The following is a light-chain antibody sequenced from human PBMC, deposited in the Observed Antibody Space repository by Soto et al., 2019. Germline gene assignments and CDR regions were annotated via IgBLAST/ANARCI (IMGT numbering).Light chain of an antibody. J-gene: IGKJ5*01. CDR3: QHRMNWPLT. V-gene: IGKV3D-20*02. CDR1: QSVSSSH. CDR2: DAS. Sequence: EIGLTQSPGTLSLSPGETATLSCRASQSVSSSHLAWYQQKPGQAPRLLIYDASNRATGIPARFSGSGSETDFTLTISSLEPEDFAVYYCQHRMNWPLTFGQGTRLEIK.